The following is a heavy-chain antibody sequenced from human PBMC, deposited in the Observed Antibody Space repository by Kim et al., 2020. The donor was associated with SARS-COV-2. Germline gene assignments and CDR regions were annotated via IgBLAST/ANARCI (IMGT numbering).Heavy chain of an antibody. D-gene: IGHD4-17*01. CDR3: ARGYGDYVFGGEANFDY. V-gene: IGHV4-38-2*02. J-gene: IGHJ4*02. CDR1: GYSISSGYY. Sequence: SETLSLTCTVSGYSISSGYYWGWIRQPPGKGLEWIGSIYHSGSTYYNPSLKSRVTISVDTSKNQFSLKLSSVTAADTAVYYCARGYGDYVFGGEANFDYWGQGTLVTVSS. CDR2: IYHSGST.